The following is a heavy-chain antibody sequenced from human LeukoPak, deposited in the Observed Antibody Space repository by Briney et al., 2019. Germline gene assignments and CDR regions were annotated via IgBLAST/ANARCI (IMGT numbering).Heavy chain of an antibody. Sequence: SETLSLTCAVSGGSISSSNWWSWVRQPPGKGLEWIGEIYHSGSTNYNPSLKSRVTISVDKSKNQFSLKLSSVTAADTAVYYCAREDGSSWYYFDSWGQGTLVTVSS. CDR2: IYHSGST. J-gene: IGHJ4*02. CDR1: GGSISSSNW. D-gene: IGHD6-13*01. CDR3: AREDGSSWYYFDS. V-gene: IGHV4-4*02.